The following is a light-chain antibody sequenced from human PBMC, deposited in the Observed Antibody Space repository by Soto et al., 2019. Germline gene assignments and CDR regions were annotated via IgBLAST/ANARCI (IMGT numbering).Light chain of an antibody. V-gene: IGKV1-5*03. CDR2: RAS. J-gene: IGKJ2*01. Sequence: DIQMTQSPSTLSASVGDRVTITCRASQSVSSSLAWYQQKPGKAPRLLIYRASTLKNGVPSRFSGSGSGTEFTLTISSLRPDDFATYYCQQYNSYSPFTFGQGTKLEI. CDR1: QSVSSS. CDR3: QQYNSYSPFT.